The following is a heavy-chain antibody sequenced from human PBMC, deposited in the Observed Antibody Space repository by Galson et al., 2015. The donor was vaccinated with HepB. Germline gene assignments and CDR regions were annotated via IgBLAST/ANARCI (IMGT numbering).Heavy chain of an antibody. CDR2: IYYSGGS. J-gene: IGHJ6*02. D-gene: IGHD4-11*01. CDR3: ARGTTVTRGETMDV. Sequence: QPPGKGLEWIGYIYYSGGSNYNPSLRSRVTISVDTSKNQFSLNLSSVTAADTAVYYCARGTTVTRGETMDVWGQGTTVTVSS. V-gene: IGHV4-59*01.